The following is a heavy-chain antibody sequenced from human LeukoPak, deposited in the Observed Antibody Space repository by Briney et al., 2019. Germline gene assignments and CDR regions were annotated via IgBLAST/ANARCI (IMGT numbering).Heavy chain of an antibody. J-gene: IGHJ4*02. CDR1: GFTFSSYS. V-gene: IGHV3-48*01. D-gene: IGHD6-6*01. Sequence: GSLRLSCAASGFTFSSYSMNWVRQAPGKGLEWVSYISSSSSTIYYADSVKGRFTISRDNSRNTVYVQMNSLTPEDTAVYYCVKGLDYSSSQMDSWGQGTLVTVSS. CDR2: ISSSSSTI. CDR3: VKGLDYSSSQMDS.